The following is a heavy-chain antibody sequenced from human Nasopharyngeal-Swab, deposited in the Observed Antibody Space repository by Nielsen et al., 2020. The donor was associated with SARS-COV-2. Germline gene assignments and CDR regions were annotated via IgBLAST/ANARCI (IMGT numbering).Heavy chain of an antibody. D-gene: IGHD3-3*01. CDR1: GIFVSGNY. CDR3: ASPVFGVVSDAFDL. Sequence: GGSLRLSCAASGIFVSGNYMNWVRQAPGMGLEWVSVVYAGGSTFYADSVKSRFTISRDNSKNKLYLQMNNLRPEDTAMYYCASPVFGVVSDAFDLWGQGTMVTVSS. V-gene: IGHV3-53*01. CDR2: VYAGGST. J-gene: IGHJ3*01.